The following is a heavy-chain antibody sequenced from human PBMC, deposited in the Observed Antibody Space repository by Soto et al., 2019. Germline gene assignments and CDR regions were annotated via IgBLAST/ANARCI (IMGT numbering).Heavy chain of an antibody. J-gene: IGHJ6*02. CDR1: GGSISSGGYY. D-gene: IGHD2-8*01. V-gene: IGHV4-39*07. CDR3: ARAGRVLMVYATYGMDV. CDR2: INHSGST. Sequence: SETLSLTCTVSGGSISSGGYYWSWIRQPPGKGLEWIGEINHSGSTNYNPSLKSRVTISVDTSKNQFSLKLSSVTAADTAVYYCARAGRVLMVYATYGMDVWGQGTTVTVSS.